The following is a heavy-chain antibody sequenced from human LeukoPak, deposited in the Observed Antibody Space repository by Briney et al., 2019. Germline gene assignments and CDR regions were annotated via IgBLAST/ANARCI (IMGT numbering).Heavy chain of an antibody. Sequence: PSETLSLTCTVSGGSISSSSYYWGWIRQPPGKGLEWIGSIYYSGSTYHNPSLKSRVTISVDTSKNQFSLKLSSVTAADTAVYYCARFSIEAANYFDYWGQGTLVTVSS. CDR1: GGSISSSSYY. CDR3: ARFSIEAANYFDY. J-gene: IGHJ4*02. V-gene: IGHV4-39*01. CDR2: IYYSGST. D-gene: IGHD1-26*01.